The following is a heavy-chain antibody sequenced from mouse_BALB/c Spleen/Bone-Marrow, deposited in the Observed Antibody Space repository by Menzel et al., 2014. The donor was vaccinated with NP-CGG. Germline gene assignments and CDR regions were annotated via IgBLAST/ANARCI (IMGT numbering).Heavy chain of an antibody. V-gene: IGHV5-17*02. CDR2: ISSGSSTI. CDR3: ASSPYGYFDY. CDR1: GFTFSSFG. D-gene: IGHD1-1*01. J-gene: IGHJ2*01. Sequence: EVQLVESGGGLVQPGGSRKLSCAASGFTFSSFGMHWVRQAPEKGLEWVAYISSGSSTICYADTVKGRFTISRDNPKNTLFLQMTSLRSEDTAMYYCASSPYGYFDYWGQGTTLTVSS.